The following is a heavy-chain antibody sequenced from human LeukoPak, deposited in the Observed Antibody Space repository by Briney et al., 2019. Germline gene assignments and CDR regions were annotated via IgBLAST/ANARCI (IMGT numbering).Heavy chain of an antibody. D-gene: IGHD5-12*01. Sequence: GGSLRLSCAASGFTFSSYGMHWVRQAPGKGLEWVAFIRYDGSNKYYADSVKGRFTISRDNSKNTLYLQMKGLRAEDTAVYYCAKGGGYEAQYYYYLDVWGKGTTVTISS. J-gene: IGHJ6*03. CDR1: GFTFSSYG. CDR2: IRYDGSNK. V-gene: IGHV3-30*02. CDR3: AKGGGYEAQYYYYLDV.